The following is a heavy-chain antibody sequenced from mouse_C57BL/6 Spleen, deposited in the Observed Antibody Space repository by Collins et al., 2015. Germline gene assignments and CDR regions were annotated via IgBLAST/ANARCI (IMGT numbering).Heavy chain of an antibody. Sequence: QVQLQQPGAELVMPGASVKLSCKASGYTFTSYWMHWVEQRPGQGLEWIGEIDPSDSYTNYNQKFKGKSTLTVDKSSSTAYMQLSSLTSEDSAVYYCASRLPWYFDVWGTGTTVTVSS. CDR2: IDPSDSYT. D-gene: IGHD2-4*01. V-gene: IGHV1-69*01. CDR1: GYTFTSYW. CDR3: ASRLPWYFDV. J-gene: IGHJ1*03.